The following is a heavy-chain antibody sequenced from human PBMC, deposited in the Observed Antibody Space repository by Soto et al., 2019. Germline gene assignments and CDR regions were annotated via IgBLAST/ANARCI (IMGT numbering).Heavy chain of an antibody. CDR1: GFIFKNYA. J-gene: IGHJ5*02. V-gene: IGHV3-9*01. CDR3: AKAPVYGSGGWFDL. Sequence: ESQLVESGGGLVQPGRSLRLSCEASGFIFKNYAMVWVRQGPGKGLEWVSSISWNSGNLDYGDSVKGRFTISRDNAKNSLYLPMNSLRTEDTAWYFWAKAPVYGSGGWFDLWGRGTLVTVSS. CDR2: ISWNSGNL. D-gene: IGHD3-10*01.